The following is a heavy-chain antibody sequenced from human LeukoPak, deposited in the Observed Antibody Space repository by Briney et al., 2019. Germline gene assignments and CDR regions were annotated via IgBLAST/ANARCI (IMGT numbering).Heavy chain of an antibody. CDR1: GFTVGNNY. D-gene: IGHD2-8*01. Sequence: GGSLRLSFAASGFTVGNNYMNWVRKAPGKGLEWVSLIFSHGETSYADSVKGRFTISRDNPKNTLYLQMNGLRVEDTAVYYCARDPPAVSINTYAWGQGTLVTVSS. V-gene: IGHV3-66*01. CDR3: ARDPPAVSINTYA. CDR2: IFSHGET. J-gene: IGHJ4*02.